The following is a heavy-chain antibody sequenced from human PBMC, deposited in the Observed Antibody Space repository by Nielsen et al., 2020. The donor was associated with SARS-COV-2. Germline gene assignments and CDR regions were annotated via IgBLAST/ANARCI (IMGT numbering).Heavy chain of an antibody. CDR3: ARASGGYDPFDH. J-gene: IGHJ4*02. Sequence: SETLSLTCAVYGGSFSGYYWSWIRQPPGKGLEWIGEVNHSGSANYNPSLKSRVTVSVDTSKNQFSLKLSSVTAADTAVYYCARASGGYDPFDHWGQGTLVTVSS. CDR1: GGSFSGYY. D-gene: IGHD5-12*01. CDR2: VNHSGSA. V-gene: IGHV4-34*01.